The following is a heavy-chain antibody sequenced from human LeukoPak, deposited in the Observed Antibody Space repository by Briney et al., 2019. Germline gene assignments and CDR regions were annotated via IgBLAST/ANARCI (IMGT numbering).Heavy chain of an antibody. CDR3: AKDGGLWVSAHWGDS. CDR2: ITTSDGNT. Sequence: PGRSLRLSCAASGLTFSSHWMHWVRQAPGKGLEWVSTITTSDGNTYYADSVKGRFTVSRDNSKNTLFLQMNSLRAEDTAVYYCAKDGGLWVSAHWGDSWGRGTLVTVSS. CDR1: GLTFSSHW. V-gene: IGHV3-23*01. D-gene: IGHD7-27*01. J-gene: IGHJ4*02.